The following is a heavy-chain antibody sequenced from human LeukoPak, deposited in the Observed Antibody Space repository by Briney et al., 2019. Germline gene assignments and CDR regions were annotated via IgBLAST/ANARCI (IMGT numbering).Heavy chain of an antibody. CDR2: IYPGDSDT. CDR1: GYSFTSYW. CDR3: ARVYSGYKYYYYYYMDV. D-gene: IGHD5-12*01. Sequence: GESLKISCKGSGYSFTSYWIGWVRQMPGKGLEWMGIIYPGDSDTRYSPSFQGQVTISADKSISTAYLQWSSLKASDTAMYYCARVYSGYKYYYYYYMDVWGKGTTVTVSS. J-gene: IGHJ6*03. V-gene: IGHV5-51*01.